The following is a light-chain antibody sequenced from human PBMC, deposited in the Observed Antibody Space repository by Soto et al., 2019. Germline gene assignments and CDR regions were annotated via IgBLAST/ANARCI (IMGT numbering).Light chain of an antibody. CDR2: DTS. CDR3: QKRISGPGT. V-gene: IGKV3-11*01. CDR1: QSIASY. Sequence: EVLLTQSPASLSLLPGDRATLTCRASQSIASYLAWFQQKPGKAPKLLIYDTSNRATGVPARFSGSGSGTDFTLTISSLQPEDFGAYYCQKRISGPGTFGGGTKVEIK. J-gene: IGKJ4*01.